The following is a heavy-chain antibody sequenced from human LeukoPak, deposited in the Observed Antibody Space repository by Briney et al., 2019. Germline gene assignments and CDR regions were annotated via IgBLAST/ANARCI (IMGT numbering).Heavy chain of an antibody. Sequence: GGSLRLSCAASGFTVSSNYMSWVRQAPGKGLEWVSVFYSGGSTYYADSVKGRFTISRDNSKNTLYLQMNSLRAEDTAVYYCAKDQGYSGYDYAFDIWGQGTMVTVSS. J-gene: IGHJ3*02. CDR1: GFTVSSNY. CDR3: AKDQGYSGYDYAFDI. V-gene: IGHV3-66*01. CDR2: FYSGGST. D-gene: IGHD5-12*01.